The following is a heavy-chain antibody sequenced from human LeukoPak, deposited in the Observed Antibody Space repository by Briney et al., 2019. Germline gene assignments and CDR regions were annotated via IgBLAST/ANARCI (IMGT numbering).Heavy chain of an antibody. V-gene: IGHV3-20*04. CDR1: GFTFDDYG. J-gene: IGHJ6*03. CDR3: ARSSYVGHYNYYMDV. Sequence: GGSLRLSCAASGFTFDDYGMSWVRRAPGKGLEWVSGINWNGGSTGYADSVKGRFTISRDNAKNSLYLQMNSLRAEDTALYYCARSSYVGHYNYYMDVWGKGTTVTVSS. CDR2: INWNGGST. D-gene: IGHD2-2*01.